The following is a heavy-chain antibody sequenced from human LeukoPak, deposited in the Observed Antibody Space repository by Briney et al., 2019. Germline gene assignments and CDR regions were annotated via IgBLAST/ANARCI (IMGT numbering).Heavy chain of an antibody. J-gene: IGHJ4*02. V-gene: IGHV4-34*01. D-gene: IGHD2-2*01. CDR3: ARGRNGYCSSTSCHDNYFDY. CDR2: INHSGST. CDR1: GGSFSGYY. Sequence: SETLSLTCAVYGGSFSGYYWSWIRQPPGKGLEWIGEINHSGSTNYNPSLKSRVTISVDTSKNQFSLKLSSVTAADTAVYYYARGRNGYCSSTSCHDNYFDYWGQGTLVTVSS.